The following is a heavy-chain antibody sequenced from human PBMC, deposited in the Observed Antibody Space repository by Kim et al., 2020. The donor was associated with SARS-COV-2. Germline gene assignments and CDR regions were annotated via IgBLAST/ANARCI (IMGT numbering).Heavy chain of an antibody. CDR3: ARARRGTWIQLWLGEY. Sequence: ASVKVSCKASGYTFTSYAMNWVRQAPGQGLEWMGWINTNTGNPTYAPGFTGRFVFSLDTSVSTAYLQISSLKAEDTAVYYCARARRGTWIQLWLGEYWGQGTLVTVSS. CDR1: GYTFTSYA. D-gene: IGHD5-18*01. J-gene: IGHJ4*02. V-gene: IGHV7-4-1*02. CDR2: INTNTGNP.